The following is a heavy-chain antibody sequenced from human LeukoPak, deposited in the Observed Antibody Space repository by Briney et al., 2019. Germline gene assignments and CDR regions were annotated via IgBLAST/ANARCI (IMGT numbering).Heavy chain of an antibody. Sequence: ASVKVSCKASGYTFTGYYMHWVRQAPGQGLEWMGWINPNSGGTNYAQKFQGRVTMTRDTSISTAYMELSRLRSDDTAVHYCKASYDILTGYPYYFDYWGQGTLVTVSS. CDR2: INPNSGGT. J-gene: IGHJ4*02. V-gene: IGHV1-2*02. D-gene: IGHD3-9*01. CDR1: GYTFTGYY. CDR3: KASYDILTGYPYYFDY.